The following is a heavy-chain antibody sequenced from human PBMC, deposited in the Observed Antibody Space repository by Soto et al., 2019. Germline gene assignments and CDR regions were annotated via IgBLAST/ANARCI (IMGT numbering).Heavy chain of an antibody. D-gene: IGHD1-26*01. V-gene: IGHV3-23*01. CDR3: AKVSSSGSYFDY. CDR1: GFTFSRYA. CDR2: ISGSGGST. Sequence: GGSLRLSCAASGFTFSRYAMSWVRQAPGKGLEWVSAISGSGGSTYYADSVKGRFTISRDNSKNTLYLQMNSLRAEDTAVYYCAKVSSSGSYFDYRGPGTLVTVS. J-gene: IGHJ4*02.